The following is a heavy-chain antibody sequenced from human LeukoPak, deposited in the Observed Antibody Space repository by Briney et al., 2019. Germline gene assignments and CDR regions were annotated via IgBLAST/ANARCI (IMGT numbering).Heavy chain of an antibody. Sequence: GSLGLSCAASGFTFSSYSMNWVRQAPGKGLEWVSSITSSSTYIHYADSVKGRFTISRDNAKNSLYLQMNSLRAEDTAVYYCARTTSGATFSDYYYYHMDVWGKGTTVTVSS. D-gene: IGHD1-26*01. J-gene: IGHJ6*03. V-gene: IGHV3-21*01. CDR1: GFTFSSYS. CDR2: ITSSSTYI. CDR3: ARTTSGATFSDYYYYHMDV.